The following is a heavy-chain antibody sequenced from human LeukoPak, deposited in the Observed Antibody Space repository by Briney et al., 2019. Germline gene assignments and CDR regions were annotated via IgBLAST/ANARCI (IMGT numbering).Heavy chain of an antibody. V-gene: IGHV3-53*04. CDR2: IYSGGST. J-gene: IGHJ6*02. CDR1: GFTVSSNY. Sequence: GGSLRLSCAASGFTVSSNYMSWVRQAPGKGLEWVSVIYSGGSTYYADSVKGRFTISRHNSKNTLYLQMNSLRAEDTAVYYRARGQGSGGFYDYGMDVWGQGTTVTVSS. CDR3: ARGQGSGGFYDYGMDV. D-gene: IGHD3-10*01.